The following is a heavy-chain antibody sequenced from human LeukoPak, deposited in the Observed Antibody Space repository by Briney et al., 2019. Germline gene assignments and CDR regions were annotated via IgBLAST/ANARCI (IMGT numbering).Heavy chain of an antibody. CDR3: AREGTRGGFGEFTYFQH. CDR2: INPNSGGT. Sequence: ASVKVSCKASGYTFTGYYMHWVRQAPGQGLEWMGWINPNSGGTNYAQKFQGRVTMTRDTSISTAYMELSRLRSDDTAVYYCAREGTRGGFGEFTYFQHWGQGTLVTVSS. D-gene: IGHD3-10*01. J-gene: IGHJ1*01. V-gene: IGHV1-2*02. CDR1: GYTFTGYY.